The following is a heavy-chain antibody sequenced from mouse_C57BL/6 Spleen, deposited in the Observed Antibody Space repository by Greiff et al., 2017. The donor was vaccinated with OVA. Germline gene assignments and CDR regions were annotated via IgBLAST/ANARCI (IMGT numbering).Heavy chain of an antibody. D-gene: IGHD1-1*01. CDR2: INPNNGGT. CDR3: ARRVGMDYYGSSYDYYAMDY. V-gene: IGHV1-18*01. J-gene: IGHJ4*01. Sequence: EVQLQQSGPELVKPGASVKIPCKASGYTFTDYNMDWVKQSHGKSLEWIGDINPNNGGTIYNQKFKGKATLTVDKSSSTAYMELRSLTSEDTAVYYCARRVGMDYYGSSYDYYAMDYWGQGTSVTVSS. CDR1: GYTFTDYN.